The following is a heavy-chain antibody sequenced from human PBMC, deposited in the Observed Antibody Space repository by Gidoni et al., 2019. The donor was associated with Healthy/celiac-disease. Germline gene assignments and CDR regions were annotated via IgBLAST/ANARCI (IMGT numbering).Heavy chain of an antibody. CDR3: ARGLVYSGYSYDGGWFDP. CDR1: GYTFTSYY. D-gene: IGHD5-18*01. CDR2: INPSGGST. Sequence: QVQLVQSGAEVQKPGASVMVSCTASGYTFTSYYMHWVRQAPGQGLEWMGIINPSGGSTSYAQKFQGRVTMTRDTSTSTVYMELSSLRSEDTAVYYCARGLVYSGYSYDGGWFDPWGQGTLVTVSS. V-gene: IGHV1-46*01. J-gene: IGHJ5*02.